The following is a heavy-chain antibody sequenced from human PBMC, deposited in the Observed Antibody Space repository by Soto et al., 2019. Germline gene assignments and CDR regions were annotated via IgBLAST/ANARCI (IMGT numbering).Heavy chain of an antibody. J-gene: IGHJ6*02. CDR2: ISYDGSNK. CDR3: AKDQWYSSSDYYYYGMDV. CDR1: GFTFSSYG. V-gene: IGHV3-30*18. Sequence: PGGSLRLSCAASGFTFSSYGMHWVRQAPGKGLEWVAVISYDGSNKYYADSVQGLFTISRDNSKNQLYLQMNSLRAEDTAVYYCAKDQWYSSSDYYYYGMDVWGQGTTVTVSS. D-gene: IGHD6-13*01.